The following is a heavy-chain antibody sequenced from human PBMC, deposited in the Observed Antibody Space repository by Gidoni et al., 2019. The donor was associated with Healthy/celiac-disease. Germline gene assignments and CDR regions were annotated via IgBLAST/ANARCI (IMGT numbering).Heavy chain of an antibody. D-gene: IGHD2-15*01. CDR3: ARRTVVNYDAYDI. CDR1: GYSFTNYW. J-gene: IGHJ3*02. Sequence: ELQLVQSGAEVKKPGESLKISCKGSGYSFTNYWIGWVRQMPGKGLEWMGIIYPGDSDTRYSPSFQGQVTISADKSTSTAYLQWSSLKASDTAMYHCARRTVVNYDAYDIWGRGTMVTVSS. CDR2: IYPGDSDT. V-gene: IGHV5-51*01.